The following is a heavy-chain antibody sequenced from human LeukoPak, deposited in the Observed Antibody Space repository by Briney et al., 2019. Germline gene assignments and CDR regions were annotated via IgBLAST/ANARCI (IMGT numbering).Heavy chain of an antibody. J-gene: IGHJ4*02. V-gene: IGHV3-23*01. Sequence: GGSLRLSCAASGFTFSSYGMSWVRQAPGKGLEWVSGISGSGTTTYYADSVKGRFTISRDNSKNTLFPQMNSLRADDTAVYYCAKSSIFYDSSGYYVGEKYYFDYWGQGALVTVSP. D-gene: IGHD3-22*01. CDR3: AKSSIFYDSSGYYVGEKYYFDY. CDR1: GFTFSSYG. CDR2: ISGSGTTT.